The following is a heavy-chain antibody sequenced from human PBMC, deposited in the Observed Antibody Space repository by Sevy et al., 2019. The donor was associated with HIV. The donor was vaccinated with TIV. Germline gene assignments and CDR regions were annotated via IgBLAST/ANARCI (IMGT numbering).Heavy chain of an antibody. CDR1: GFTFFSHV. Sequence: GGSLRLSCAASGFTFFSHVMSWVRQAPGKGLEWVANIKQVGSEKSYVDSVKGRFTISRDNAKNSLYLQMNSLRAEDTAMYYCARAGYSGYETYSDYWGQGTLVTVSS. D-gene: IGHD5-12*01. CDR3: ARAGYSGYETYSDY. J-gene: IGHJ4*02. V-gene: IGHV3-7*01. CDR2: IKQVGSEK.